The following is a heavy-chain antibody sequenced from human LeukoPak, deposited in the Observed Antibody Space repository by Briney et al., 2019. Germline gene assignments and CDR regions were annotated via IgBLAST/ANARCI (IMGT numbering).Heavy chain of an antibody. CDR1: GGTFSSYG. D-gene: IGHD1-26*01. CDR3: ARVKGSLSGSYWRGYPPVFDY. Sequence: ASVKVSCKTSGGTFSSYGISWVRQAPGQGLEWMGWISAYNGNTNYAQKLQGRVTMTTDTSTSTAYMELRSLRSDDTAVYYCARVKGSLSGSYWRGYPPVFDYWGQGTLVTVSS. CDR2: ISAYNGNT. V-gene: IGHV1-18*01. J-gene: IGHJ4*02.